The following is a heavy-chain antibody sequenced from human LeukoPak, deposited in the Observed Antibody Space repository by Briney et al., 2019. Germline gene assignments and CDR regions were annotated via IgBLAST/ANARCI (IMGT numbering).Heavy chain of an antibody. V-gene: IGHV1-18*01. CDR1: GYTFTSYG. Sequence: ASVKVSCKASGYTFTSYGISWVRQAPGQGPEWMGWISAYNGNTNYAQELQGRVTMTTDTSTSTAYMELRSLRSDDTAVYYCAKSDRSGYSSGWYPLNYWGQGTLVTVSS. CDR3: AKSDRSGYSSGWYPLNY. D-gene: IGHD6-19*01. J-gene: IGHJ4*02. CDR2: ISAYNGNT.